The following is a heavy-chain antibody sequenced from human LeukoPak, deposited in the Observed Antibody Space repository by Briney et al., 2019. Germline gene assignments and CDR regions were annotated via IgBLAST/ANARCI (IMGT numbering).Heavy chain of an antibody. V-gene: IGHV3-23*01. J-gene: IGHJ4*02. Sequence: GGSLRLSCAASGFTFSSFALSWVRQAPGKGLEWVSSISGSGDSTYYMESVKGRFTISRDNSENTLYLQMNSLRADDTAVYYWAKCRSLPPAAAINYGAQGPLVTVSS. CDR2: ISGSGDST. D-gene: IGHD2-2*01. CDR1: GFTFSSFA. CDR3: AKCRSLPPAAAINY.